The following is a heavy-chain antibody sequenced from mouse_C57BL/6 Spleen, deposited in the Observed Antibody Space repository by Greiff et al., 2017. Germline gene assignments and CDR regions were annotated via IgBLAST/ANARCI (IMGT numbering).Heavy chain of an antibody. CDR3: ARGTGTFYYFDY. CDR1: GYTFTSYW. D-gene: IGHD4-1*01. J-gene: IGHJ2*01. CDR2: IAPSDSYT. V-gene: IGHV1-69*01. Sequence: QVQLQQPGAELVMPGASVKLSCKASGYTFTSYWMHWVKQRPGQGLEWIGEIAPSDSYTNYNQKFKGKSTLTVDKTSSTAYMQRSSLTSEDSAVYYCARGTGTFYYFDYWGQGTTLTVSS.